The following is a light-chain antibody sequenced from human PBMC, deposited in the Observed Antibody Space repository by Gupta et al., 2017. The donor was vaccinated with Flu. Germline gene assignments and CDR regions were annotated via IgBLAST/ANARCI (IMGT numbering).Light chain of an antibody. J-gene: IGKJ1*01. Sequence: PATLSVSPGERATLSCRASQSVSSNLAWYQQKTGQAPRILIYGASTRATGIPARFSGSGSGTEFTLTISSLQSEDVAVDYCQQYNNWPKTFGQGTKVEIK. CDR3: QQYNNWPKT. CDR1: QSVSSN. V-gene: IGKV3-15*01. CDR2: GAS.